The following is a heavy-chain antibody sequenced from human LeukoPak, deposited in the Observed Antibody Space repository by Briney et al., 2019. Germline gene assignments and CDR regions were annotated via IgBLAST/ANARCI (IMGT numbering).Heavy chain of an antibody. CDR2: ISAYNGNT. D-gene: IGHD3-22*01. Sequence: ASVKVSCKASGYTFTSYGISWVRQAPGQGLEGMGWISAYNGNTNYAQKLQGRVTMTTDTSTSTAYMELRSLRSDDTAVYYCARDSQADYYDSSGYQNWFDPWGQGTLVTVSS. J-gene: IGHJ5*02. CDR1: GYTFTSYG. CDR3: ARDSQADYYDSSGYQNWFDP. V-gene: IGHV1-18*01.